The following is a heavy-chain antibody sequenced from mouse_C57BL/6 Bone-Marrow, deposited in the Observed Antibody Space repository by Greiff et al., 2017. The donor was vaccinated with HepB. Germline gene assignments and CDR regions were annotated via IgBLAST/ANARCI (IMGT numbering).Heavy chain of an antibody. J-gene: IGHJ4*01. V-gene: IGHV1-53*01. CDR3: ARGYPYAMDY. D-gene: IGHD2-2*01. CDR1: GYTFTSYW. Sequence: QVQLQQPGTELVKPGASVKLSCKASGYTFTSYWMHWVKQRPGQGLEWIGNINPNNGGTIYNQKFKGKATLTVDKSSSTAYMELRSLTSEDTAVYYCARGYPYAMDYWGQGTSVTVSS. CDR2: INPNNGGT.